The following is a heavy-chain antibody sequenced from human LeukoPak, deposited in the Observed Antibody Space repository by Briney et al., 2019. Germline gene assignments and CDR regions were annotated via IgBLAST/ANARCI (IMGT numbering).Heavy chain of an antibody. J-gene: IGHJ4*02. Sequence: SQTLSLTCTVSGGSISSGGYYWSWIRQHPGKGLEWIGYIYYSGSTYYNPSLKSRVTISVDTSKNQFSLKLSSVTAADTAVYYYARGKGSGWTFDYWGQGTLVTVSS. CDR3: ARGKGSGWTFDY. CDR2: IYYSGST. CDR1: GGSISSGGYY. D-gene: IGHD6-19*01. V-gene: IGHV4-31*03.